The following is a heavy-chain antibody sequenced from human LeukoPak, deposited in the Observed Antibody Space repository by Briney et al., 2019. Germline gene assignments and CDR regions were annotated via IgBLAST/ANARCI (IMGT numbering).Heavy chain of an antibody. CDR2: ISWNRGTI. CDR1: GFTFSSYG. Sequence: GGSLRLSCAASGFTFSSYGMHWVRQAPGKGLEWVSGISWNRGTIGYADSVKGRFTISRDNAKNSLYLQMNSLRAEDTALYYCAKDRAGDLDAFDIWGQGTMVTVSS. D-gene: IGHD4-17*01. J-gene: IGHJ3*02. CDR3: AKDRAGDLDAFDI. V-gene: IGHV3-9*01.